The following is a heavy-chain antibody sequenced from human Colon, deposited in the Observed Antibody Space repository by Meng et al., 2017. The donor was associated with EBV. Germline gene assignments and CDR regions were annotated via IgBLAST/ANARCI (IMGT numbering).Heavy chain of an antibody. D-gene: IGHD1-26*01. CDR3: ARGKQDAWELLAY. CDR2: IDDSGST. Sequence: QVQLRESGPGLVKPSGPLSLTCGVSGVSISSNIRWTWVRQPPGKGLEWIGDIDDSGSTNYNPSLNSRISISLDKSKNHFSLKVNSVTAADTAVYYCARGKQDAWELLAYWGQGALVTVSS. J-gene: IGHJ4*02. CDR1: GVSISSNIR. V-gene: IGHV4-4*02.